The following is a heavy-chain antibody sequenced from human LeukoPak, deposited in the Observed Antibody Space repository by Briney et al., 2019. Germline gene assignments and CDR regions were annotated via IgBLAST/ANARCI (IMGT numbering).Heavy chain of an antibody. CDR3: ARLVWWFDP. D-gene: IGHD2-2*01. CDR1: GGSFTGYY. CDR2: INHSGST. J-gene: IGHJ5*02. Sequence: SETLSLTCAVYGGSFTGYYWSWIRQPPGKGLEWIGEINHSGSTNYNPSLKSRVTISVDTSKNQLSLKLSSVTAADTAVYYCARLVWWFDPWGQGTLVTVSS. V-gene: IGHV4-34*01.